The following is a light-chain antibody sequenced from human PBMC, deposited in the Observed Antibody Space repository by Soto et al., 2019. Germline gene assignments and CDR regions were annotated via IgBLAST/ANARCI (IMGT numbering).Light chain of an antibody. J-gene: IGKJ3*01. CDR2: DAS. CDR3: QHYDNTPPSVT. Sequence: ETVLTQSPATLSLSPGERATLSCRASESVGSFLAWYRQKPGQAPRLLIFDASNRATGIPVRFSGSGSGTDFILTISRLEPEDFAVYYCQHYDNTPPSVTFGPGTKVDIK. CDR1: ESVGSF. V-gene: IGKV3-11*01.